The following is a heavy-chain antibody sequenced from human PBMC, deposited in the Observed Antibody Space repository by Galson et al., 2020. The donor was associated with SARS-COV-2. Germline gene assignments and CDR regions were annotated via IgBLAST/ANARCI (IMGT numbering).Heavy chain of an antibody. V-gene: IGHV3-23*01. J-gene: IGHJ4*02. CDR3: VCGMAYCFSGCHPCGS. CDR1: GFIFNSYA. CDR2: VSGSGAST. D-gene: IGHD2-21*01. Sequence: GESLKISCVASGFIFNSYAMTWVRQTPGKGPEWVAGVSGSGASTHYADSVKGRFTISRDDSKNTLILQMNSLRADDTAVYYCVCGMAYCFSGCHPCGSGGQGTLVTVSS.